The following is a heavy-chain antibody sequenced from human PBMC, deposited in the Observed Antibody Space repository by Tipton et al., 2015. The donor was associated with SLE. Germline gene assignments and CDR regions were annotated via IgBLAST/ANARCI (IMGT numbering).Heavy chain of an antibody. Sequence: QLVQSGGGLVQPGGSLRLSCAASGFTFSSYEMNWVRQAPGKGLEWVSYISRSGTTIHYADSVKGRFTVSRDNAKNSLDLQMNSLRVDDTALYYCARGLAANGPYNWFDSWGQGTLVTVSS. D-gene: IGHD2-21*01. CDR2: ISRSGTTI. J-gene: IGHJ5*01. V-gene: IGHV3-48*03. CDR3: ARGLAANGPYNWFDS. CDR1: GFTFSSYE.